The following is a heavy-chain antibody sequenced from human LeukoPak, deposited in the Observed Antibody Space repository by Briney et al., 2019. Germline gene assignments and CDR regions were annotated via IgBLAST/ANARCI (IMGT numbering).Heavy chain of an antibody. D-gene: IGHD4/OR15-4a*01. CDR2: INQDGSEK. CDR3: ARRAGAYSHPYDY. J-gene: IGHJ4*02. CDR1: GFTFTTYW. V-gene: IGHV3-7*03. Sequence: GGSLRLSCAASGFTFTTYWMGWVRQAPGKGLEWVANINQDGSEKYYVDSVKGRFTISRDNSKNTLYLQMNSLRAEDTAVYYCARRAGAYSHPYDYWGQGTLVTVSS.